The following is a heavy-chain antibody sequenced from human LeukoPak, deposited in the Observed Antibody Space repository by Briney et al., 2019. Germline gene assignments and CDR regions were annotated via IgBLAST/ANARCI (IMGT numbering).Heavy chain of an antibody. CDR3: ATSKIAAAGTEVDY. J-gene: IGHJ4*02. CDR1: GYTLTELS. CDR2: FDPEDGET. V-gene: IGHV1-24*01. Sequence: ASVKVSCKVSGYTLTELSMHWVRQAPGKGLEWMGGFDPEDGETIYAQKFQGRVTMTEDTSTDTAYMELSSLRSEDTAVNYCATSKIAAAGTEVDYWGQGTLVTVSS. D-gene: IGHD6-13*01.